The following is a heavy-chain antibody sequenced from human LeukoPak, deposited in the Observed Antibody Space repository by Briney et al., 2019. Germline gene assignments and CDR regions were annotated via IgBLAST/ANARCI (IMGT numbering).Heavy chain of an antibody. Sequence: GGSLRLSCAASGFTFSSYWMSWVRQAPGKGLEWVANIKQDGSEKYYVDSVKGRFTISRDNAKNSLYLQMNSLRAEDTAVYYCAKERYTAMGTFGYWGQGTLVTVSS. CDR1: GFTFSSYW. J-gene: IGHJ4*02. CDR3: AKERYTAMGTFGY. D-gene: IGHD5-18*01. V-gene: IGHV3-7*01. CDR2: IKQDGSEK.